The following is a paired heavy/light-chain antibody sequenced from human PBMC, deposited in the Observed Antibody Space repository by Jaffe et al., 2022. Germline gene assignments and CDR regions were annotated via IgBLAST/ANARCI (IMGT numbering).Light chain of an antibody. CDR3: MQGTQWPFT. Sequence: DVVMTQSPLSLPVTLGQPASISCRSSQSLVHSGGVTLLNWFHQRPGQSPRRLIYKVSNRDSGVPDRFSGSGSGTDFTLEISRVEAEDVGVYYCMQGTQWPFTFGPGTKVEIK. CDR1: QSLVHSGGVTL. J-gene: IGKJ3*01. CDR2: KVS. V-gene: IGKV2-30*02.
Heavy chain of an antibody. D-gene: IGHD3-16*01. CDR1: GLPYSIYW. CDR3: ARVGRGSGDSDY. Sequence: EVQLVESGGGLVQPGGSLRLSCVVSGLPYSIYWMSWVRQAPGKGLEWVAHIKDDGSEKYYVDSVKGRFTISRDNAKNSLFLQMNSLRVEDTAVYYCARVGRGSGDSDYWGQGTLVTVSS. CDR2: IKDDGSEK. J-gene: IGHJ4*02. V-gene: IGHV3-7*05.